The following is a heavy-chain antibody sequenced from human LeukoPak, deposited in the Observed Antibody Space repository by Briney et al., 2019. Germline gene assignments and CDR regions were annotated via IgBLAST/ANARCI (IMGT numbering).Heavy chain of an antibody. V-gene: IGHV1-18*01. J-gene: IGHJ4*02. CDR2: ISAYNGNT. CDR1: GYTFTSYG. D-gene: IGHD4-23*01. CDR3: ASTRISSGGNRYYFDY. Sequence: ASVKVSCTASGYTFTSYGISWVRQAPGQGLEWMGWISAYNGNTNYAQKLQGRVTMTRDTSTSTVYMELSSLRSEDTAVYYCASTRISSGGNRYYFDYWGQGTLVTVSS.